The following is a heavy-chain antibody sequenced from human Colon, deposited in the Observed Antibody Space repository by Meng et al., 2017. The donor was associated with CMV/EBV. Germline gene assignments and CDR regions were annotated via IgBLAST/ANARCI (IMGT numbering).Heavy chain of an antibody. V-gene: IGHV3-30*04. CDR1: GFFFGSFN. CDR3: ARDLAPAGDDYYYGMDV. J-gene: IGHJ6*02. Sequence: GESLKISCATSGFFFGSFNVHWVRQAPGKGLEWVATISYDGRNQYYGDSVKGRFTISRDNSKNMVYLQMNSLRDEDTALYHCARDLAPAGDDYYYGMDVWGPGATVTVSS. CDR2: ISYDGRNQ. D-gene: IGHD6-13*01.